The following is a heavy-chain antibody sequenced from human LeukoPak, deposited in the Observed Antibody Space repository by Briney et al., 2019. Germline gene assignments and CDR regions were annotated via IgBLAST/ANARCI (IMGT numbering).Heavy chain of an antibody. CDR1: GGYISSYY. V-gene: IGHV4-59*08. Sequence: PSETLSLTCTVSGGYISSYYWSWIRQPPGKGLEWIGYIYYSGSTNYNPSLKSRLTISVDTSKNQFSLRLSSVTATDTAVYYCARHSSDFWSGYYTNYYGVDVWGRGTTVTVSS. D-gene: IGHD3-3*01. CDR3: ARHSSDFWSGYYTNYYGVDV. J-gene: IGHJ6*02. CDR2: IYYSGST.